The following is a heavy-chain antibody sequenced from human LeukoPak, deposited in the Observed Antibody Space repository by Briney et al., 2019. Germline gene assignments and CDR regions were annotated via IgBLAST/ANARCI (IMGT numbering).Heavy chain of an antibody. J-gene: IGHJ4*02. CDR1: GFTFDDYA. Sequence: PGRSLRLSCAASGFTFDDYAMHWVRQAPGKGLEWVSGISWNSGSIGYADSVKGRFTISRDNAKNSLYLQMNSLRAEDTALYYCAKLTVTTLFDYWGQGTLVTVSS. D-gene: IGHD4-17*01. CDR2: ISWNSGSI. CDR3: AKLTVTTLFDY. V-gene: IGHV3-9*01.